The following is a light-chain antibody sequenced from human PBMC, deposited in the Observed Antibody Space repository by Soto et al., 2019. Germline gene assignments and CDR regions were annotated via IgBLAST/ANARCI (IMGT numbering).Light chain of an antibody. J-gene: IGLJ1*01. CDR3: SSYTSSSTPYYV. Sequence: QSALTQPASVSGSPGQSITISCTGTISDVGSYDLVSWYQQHPGKAPKLMIYEVSNRPSGVSNRFSGSKSGNTASLTISGLQAEDEADYYCSSYTSSSTPYYVFGTGTKLTVL. CDR1: ISDVGSYDL. V-gene: IGLV2-14*02. CDR2: EVS.